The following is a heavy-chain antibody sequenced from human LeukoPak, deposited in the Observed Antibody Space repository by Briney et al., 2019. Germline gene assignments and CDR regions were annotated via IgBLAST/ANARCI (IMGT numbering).Heavy chain of an antibody. Sequence: SQTLSLTCAISGDSFSSTTTAWNWIRQSPSRGLEWLGRTYYTSKWITDYAVSVKGRITVNPNTSNNQFSLQLNSVTPEDTAVYYCARECCSGGSRYELDYWGQGTLVTVSS. CDR2: TYYTSKWIT. CDR1: GDSFSSTTTA. CDR3: ARECCSGGSRYELDY. D-gene: IGHD2-15*01. J-gene: IGHJ4*02. V-gene: IGHV6-1*01.